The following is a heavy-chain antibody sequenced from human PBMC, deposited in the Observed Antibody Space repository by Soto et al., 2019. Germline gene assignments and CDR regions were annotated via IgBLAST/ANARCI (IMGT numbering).Heavy chain of an antibody. J-gene: IGHJ4*02. D-gene: IGHD3-3*01. CDR2: IYYSGST. CDR3: ARAGTFYDFWSGLPKTFDY. CDR1: GGSVSSGSYY. V-gene: IGHV4-61*01. Sequence: PSETLSLTCTVSGGSVSSGSYYWSWIRQPPGKGLEWIGYIYYSGSTNYNPSLKSRVTISVDTSKNQFSLKLSSVTAADTAVYYCARAGTFYDFWSGLPKTFDYWGQGTLVTVSS.